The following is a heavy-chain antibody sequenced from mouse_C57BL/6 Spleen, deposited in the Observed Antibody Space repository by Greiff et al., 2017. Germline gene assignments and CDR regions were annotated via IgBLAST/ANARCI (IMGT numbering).Heavy chain of an antibody. CDR2: IDPSDSYT. D-gene: IGHD2-1*01. Sequence: QVQLQQPGAELVKPGASVKLSCKASGYTFPSYWMQWVKQRPGPGLEWIGEIDPSDSYTNYNQKFKGKATLTVDTSSSTAYMQLSSLTSEDSAVYYCARGILGNSGDYWGQGTTLAVSS. V-gene: IGHV1-50*01. CDR1: GYTFPSYW. CDR3: ARGILGNSGDY. J-gene: IGHJ2*01.